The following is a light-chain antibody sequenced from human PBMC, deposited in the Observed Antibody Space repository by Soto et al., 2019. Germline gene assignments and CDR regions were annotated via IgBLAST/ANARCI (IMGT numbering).Light chain of an antibody. CDR1: SSDVGGYNY. J-gene: IGLJ2*01. CDR3: SSYSSSTSVV. V-gene: IGLV2-14*03. CDR2: DAT. Sequence: QSVLTQPASVSGSLGQSITISCTGTSSDVGGYNYVSWYQQHPGKAPKLLVYDATYRSSGISNRFSGSKSGNTASLTISGLQAEDEADYYCSSYSSSTSVVFGGGTKVTVL.